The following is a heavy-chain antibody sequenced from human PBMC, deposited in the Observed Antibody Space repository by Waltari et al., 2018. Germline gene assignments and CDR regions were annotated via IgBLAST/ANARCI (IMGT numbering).Heavy chain of an antibody. CDR1: GFSFSDHY. CDR3: ARDDESSGYQRN. CDR2: ISGSSKTI. J-gene: IGHJ4*02. D-gene: IGHD3-22*01. V-gene: IGHV3-11*01. Sequence: QVQLVESGGGLVKPGESLRLSCEVSGFSFSDHYMSWIRKAPGMWIEWFSYISGSSKTIDYADSVKGRVTISRDNAENSLSLQMKSLRVEDTAVYYCARDDESSGYQRNWGQGTLVTVSS.